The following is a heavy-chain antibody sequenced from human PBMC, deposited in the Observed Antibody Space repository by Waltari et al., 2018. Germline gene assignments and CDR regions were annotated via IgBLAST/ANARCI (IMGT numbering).Heavy chain of an antibody. Sequence: EVQLVESGGGLVQPGGSLRLSCAASGFTFSSSAMSWVRQAPGKGLEWVAAISGSGGSTYYADSVKGRFTISRDNSKNTLYLQMNSLRAEDTAVYYCAKGGYFDWLLVTKDEYFQHWGQGTLVTVSS. CDR3: AKGGYFDWLLVTKDEYFQH. D-gene: IGHD3-9*01. CDR2: ISGSGGST. J-gene: IGHJ1*01. CDR1: GFTFSSSA. V-gene: IGHV3-23*04.